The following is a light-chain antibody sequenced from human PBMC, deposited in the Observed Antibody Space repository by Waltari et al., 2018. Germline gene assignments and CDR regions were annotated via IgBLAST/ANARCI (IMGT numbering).Light chain of an antibody. CDR2: EVI. CDR3: CSYAGTNNFYV. V-gene: IGLV2-8*01. Sequence: QSALTQPPSASGSPGESVTISCTGTSSDIGHYDYVSWYQQHPGKAPKLMIYEVIKRPSGVPDRFSGSKSGNTASLTVSGLQAEDEADYYCCSYAGTNNFYVFGTGTKVTVL. CDR1: SSDIGHYDY. J-gene: IGLJ1*01.